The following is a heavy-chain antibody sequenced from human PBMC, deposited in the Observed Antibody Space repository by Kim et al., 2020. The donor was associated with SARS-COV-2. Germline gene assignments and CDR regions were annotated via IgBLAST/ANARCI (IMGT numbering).Heavy chain of an antibody. Sequence: GGSLRLSCTVSGFSPGFTFTNAWLNWVRQAPGKGLEWVGRIRSNTDGGTTDYAAPGIGRFTISRDDSKTTLYLQMNNLKAEDTAVYYCATSLSLRDLYGVDVWGQGTTVIVSS. J-gene: IGHJ6*02. CDR2: IRSNTDGGTT. D-gene: IGHD3-10*01. V-gene: IGHV3-15*01. CDR3: ATSLSLRDLYGVDV. CDR1: GFSPGFTFTNAW.